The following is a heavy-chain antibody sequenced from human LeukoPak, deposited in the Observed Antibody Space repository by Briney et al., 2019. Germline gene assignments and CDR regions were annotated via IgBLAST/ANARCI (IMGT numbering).Heavy chain of an antibody. D-gene: IGHD2-2*01. CDR3: ARAWRGIVVVPAAHFDY. Sequence: ALVKVSCKASGYTFTGYYMHWVRQAPGQGLEWMGWINPNSGGTNYAQKFQGRVTMTRDTSISTAYMELSRLRSDDTAVYYCARAWRGIVVVPAAHFDYWGQGTLVTVSS. CDR1: GYTFTGYY. V-gene: IGHV1-2*02. J-gene: IGHJ4*02. CDR2: INPNSGGT.